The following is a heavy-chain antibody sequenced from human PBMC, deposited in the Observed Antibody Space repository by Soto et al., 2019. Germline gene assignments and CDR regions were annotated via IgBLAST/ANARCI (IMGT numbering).Heavy chain of an antibody. D-gene: IGHD2-2*01. CDR1: GFTFSSYA. J-gene: IGHJ4*02. CDR2: ISGSGGST. V-gene: IGHV3-23*01. Sequence: GGSLRLSCAASGFTFSSYAMSWVRQAPGKGLEWVSAISGSGGSTYYAESVKGRFTISRDNSKNTLYLQMNSLRAEDTAIYYCAKASSISCRSFDCWGQGTLVTVSS. CDR3: AKASSISCRSFDC.